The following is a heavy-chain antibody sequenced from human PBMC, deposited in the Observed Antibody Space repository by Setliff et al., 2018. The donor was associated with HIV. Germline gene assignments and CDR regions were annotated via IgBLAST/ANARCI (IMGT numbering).Heavy chain of an antibody. Sequence: LRLSCAASGFTFSASYMTWIRQAPGKGLEWVAHISSSGATIYYVDSVKGRFTISRDNAKNTLYLQMNSLRVEDTGVYYCHSGYDTEEQSYFDYWGQGTLVTVSS. CDR1: GFTFSASY. V-gene: IGHV3-11*04. CDR2: ISSSGATI. CDR3: HSGYDTEEQSYFDY. D-gene: IGHD5-12*01. J-gene: IGHJ4*02.